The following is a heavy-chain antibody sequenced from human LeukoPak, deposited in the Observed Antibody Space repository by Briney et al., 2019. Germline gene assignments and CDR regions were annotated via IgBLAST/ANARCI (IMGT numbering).Heavy chain of an antibody. J-gene: IGHJ3*01. CDR3: ARAPPAASIWGGAFDV. Sequence: PGGSLRLSCAASGFTFDDYAMHWVRQAPGRGLEWVFLISGDGDTSSYADSVKGRFTISRDNSENSLYLQMSRLRTEDTAIYYCARAPPAASIWGGAFDVWGQGTMVTVSS. D-gene: IGHD2-2*01. CDR2: ISGDGDTS. V-gene: IGHV3-43*02. CDR1: GFTFDDYA.